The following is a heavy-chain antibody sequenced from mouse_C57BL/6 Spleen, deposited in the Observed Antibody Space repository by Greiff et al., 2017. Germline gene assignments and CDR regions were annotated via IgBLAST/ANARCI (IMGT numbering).Heavy chain of an antibody. CDR2: INPSSGYT. J-gene: IGHJ4*01. D-gene: IGHD1-1*01. V-gene: IGHV1-4*01. CDR1: GYTFTSYT. Sequence: QVQLQQSGAELARPGASVKMSCKASGYTFTSYTMHWVKQRPGQGLEWIGYINPSSGYTKYNQKFKDKATLTADKSSSTAYMQLSSLTSEDSAVYYCASPVSYYGSSSRAMDYWGQGTSVTVSS. CDR3: ASPVSYYGSSSRAMDY.